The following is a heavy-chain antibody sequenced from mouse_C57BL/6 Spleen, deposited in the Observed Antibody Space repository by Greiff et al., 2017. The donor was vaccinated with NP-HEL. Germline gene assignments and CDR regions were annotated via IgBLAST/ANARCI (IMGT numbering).Heavy chain of an antibody. Sequence: QVQLQQPGAELVKPGASVKLSCKASGYTFTSYWMHWVKQRPGQGLEWIGMIHPNSGSTNYNEKFKSKATLTVDKSSSTAYMQLSSLTSEDSAVYYCARPFYYDYAFYAMDYWGQGTSVTVSS. CDR3: ARPFYYDYAFYAMDY. J-gene: IGHJ4*01. V-gene: IGHV1-64*01. CDR1: GYTFTSYW. CDR2: IHPNSGST. D-gene: IGHD2-4*01.